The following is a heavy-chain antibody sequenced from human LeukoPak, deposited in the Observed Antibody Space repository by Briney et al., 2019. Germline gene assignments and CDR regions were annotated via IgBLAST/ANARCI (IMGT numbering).Heavy chain of an antibody. J-gene: IGHJ5*02. D-gene: IGHD3-10*01. CDR2: IYYSGST. Sequence: SETLSLTCTVSGGSISSYYWSWIRQPPGKGLEWIGYIYYSGSTNYNPSLKSRVTISVDTSKNQFSLKLSSVTAADTAVYYCARDVTMVRGGSFDPWGQGTLVTVSS. CDR3: ARDVTMVRGGSFDP. V-gene: IGHV4-59*12. CDR1: GGSISSYY.